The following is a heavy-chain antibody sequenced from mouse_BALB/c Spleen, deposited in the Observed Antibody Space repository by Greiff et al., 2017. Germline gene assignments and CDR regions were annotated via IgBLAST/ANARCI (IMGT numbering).Heavy chain of an antibody. V-gene: IGHV5-17*02. J-gene: IGHJ4*01. CDR1: GFTFSSFG. CDR3: ARHSHYAMDY. D-gene: IGHD6-1*01. Sequence: EVQGVESGGGLVQPGGSRKLSCAASGFTFSSFGMHWVRQAPEKGLEWVAYISSGSSTIYYADTVKGRFTISRDNPKNTLFLQMTSLRSEDTAMYYCARHSHYAMDYWGQGTSVTVSS. CDR2: ISSGSSTI.